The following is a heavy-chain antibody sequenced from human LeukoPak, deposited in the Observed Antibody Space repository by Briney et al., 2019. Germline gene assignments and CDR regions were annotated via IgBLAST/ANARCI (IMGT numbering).Heavy chain of an antibody. J-gene: IGHJ4*02. CDR1: GYSISSGYY. CDR3: ARSQYSGSYYSVGY. D-gene: IGHD1-26*01. CDR2: IYHSGST. Sequence: KPSETLSLTCAVSGYSISSGYYWGWIRQPPGKGLEWIGSIYHSGSTYYNPSLKSRVTISVDTSKNQFSLKLSSVTAADTAVYDCARSQYSGSYYSVGYWGQGTLVTVSS. V-gene: IGHV4-38-2*01.